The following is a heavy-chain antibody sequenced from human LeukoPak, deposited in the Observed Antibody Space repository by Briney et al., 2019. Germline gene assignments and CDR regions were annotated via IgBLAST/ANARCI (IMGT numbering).Heavy chain of an antibody. CDR3: ARAYRSSWYAYWFDP. Sequence: SETLSLTCTVSSYSISSGYYWGWIRQPPGKGLEWIGGIYHSGSTYYNPSLKSRVTISVDTSKNQFSLKLSSVTAADTAVYFCARAYRSSWYAYWFDPWGQGTLVTVSS. J-gene: IGHJ5*02. V-gene: IGHV4-38-2*02. D-gene: IGHD6-13*01. CDR2: IYHSGST. CDR1: SYSISSGYY.